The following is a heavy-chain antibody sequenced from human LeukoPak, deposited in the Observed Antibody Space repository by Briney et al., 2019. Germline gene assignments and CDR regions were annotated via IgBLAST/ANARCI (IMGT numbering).Heavy chain of an antibody. CDR1: GFTFSTYS. Sequence: PGGSLRLSCAASGFTFSTYSMNWVRQAPGKGLEWVSSISSSSSDIYYADSMKGRFTIPRDNAKSSLYLQMNSLRAEDTAVYYCAKRSGSHLPYFDYWGQGTLVTVSS. J-gene: IGHJ4*02. CDR3: AKRSGSHLPYFDY. V-gene: IGHV3-21*04. CDR2: ISSSSSDI. D-gene: IGHD1-26*01.